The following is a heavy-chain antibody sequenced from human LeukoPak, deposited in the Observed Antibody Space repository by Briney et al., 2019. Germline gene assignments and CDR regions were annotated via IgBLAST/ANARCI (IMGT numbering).Heavy chain of an antibody. CDR2: ISGSGGST. CDR3: AKDLWSGYSPGFFDY. D-gene: IGHD3-3*01. CDR1: GFTFSAYS. J-gene: IGHJ4*02. Sequence: GGSPRLPCAASGFTFSAYSMNWVRQAPGKGLEWVSAISGSGGSTYYADSVKGRFTISRDNSKNTLYLQMNSLRAEDTAVYYCAKDLWSGYSPGFFDYWGQGTLVTVSS. V-gene: IGHV3-23*01.